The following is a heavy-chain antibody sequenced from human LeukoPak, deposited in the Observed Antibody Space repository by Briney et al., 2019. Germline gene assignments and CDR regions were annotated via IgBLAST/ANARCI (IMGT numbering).Heavy chain of an antibody. CDR2: ISYDGSNK. CDR1: GFTFSSYG. Sequence: GGSLRLSCAASGFTFSSYGMHWVRQAPGKGLEWVAVISYDGSNKYYADSVKGRFTISRDNSKNTLYLQMNSLRAEDTAVYYCAKDPQLRQYYYYGMDVWGQGTTATVSS. CDR3: AKDPQLRQYYYYGMDV. V-gene: IGHV3-30*18. J-gene: IGHJ6*02. D-gene: IGHD3-3*01.